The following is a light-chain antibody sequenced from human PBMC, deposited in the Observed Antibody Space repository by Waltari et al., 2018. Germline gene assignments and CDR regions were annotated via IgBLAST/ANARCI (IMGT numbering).Light chain of an antibody. Sequence: DFQMTQSPSSLSASEGDTVTITCRASHASSNYLAWYQQQPGKTPRLLIHPAFVFQSGVPSRFRGRGSETDFTLTISSLQPEDFATYYCQKYNTVPPTFGQGTKLQMK. J-gene: IGKJ2*01. V-gene: IGKV1-27*01. CDR1: HASSNY. CDR2: PAF. CDR3: QKYNTVPPT.